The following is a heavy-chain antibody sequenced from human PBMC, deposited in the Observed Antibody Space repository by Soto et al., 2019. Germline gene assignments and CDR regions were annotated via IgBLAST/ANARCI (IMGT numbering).Heavy chain of an antibody. Sequence: GSLRLSCAASGFTFSSYAMSWFRQAPGKGLEWVSAISGSGGSTYYADSVKGRFTISRDNSKNTLCLQMNSLRAEDTAVYYYAKEGTDYDILTGYSPYCGMDVWGQGTRVTVSS. CDR1: GFTFSSYA. J-gene: IGHJ6*02. CDR2: ISGSGGST. D-gene: IGHD3-9*01. CDR3: AKEGTDYDILTGYSPYCGMDV. V-gene: IGHV3-23*01.